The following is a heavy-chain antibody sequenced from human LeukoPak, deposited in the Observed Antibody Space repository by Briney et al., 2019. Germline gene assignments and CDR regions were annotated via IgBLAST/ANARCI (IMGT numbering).Heavy chain of an antibody. Sequence: SETLSLTCTVSGGSFSTYYWSWIRQPPGKGLEWIGYIYYSGSTKYNPSLKSRVTISVDTSKNRFSLKLSSVTAADTAVYYCARLVVNSSGEVDYWGQGTLVTVSS. CDR1: GGSFSTYY. J-gene: IGHJ4*02. CDR2: IYYSGST. V-gene: IGHV4-59*01. CDR3: ARLVVNSSGEVDY. D-gene: IGHD6-19*01.